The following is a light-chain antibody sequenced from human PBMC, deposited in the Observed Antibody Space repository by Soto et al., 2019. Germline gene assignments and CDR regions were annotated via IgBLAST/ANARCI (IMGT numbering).Light chain of an antibody. CDR3: NSYTKSSHYL. V-gene: IGLV2-18*02. J-gene: IGLJ1*01. CDR1: SSDVGSYNR. CDR2: DVT. Sequence: QSALTQPASVSGSPGQSITIACTGTSSDVGSYNRVSWYQQAPGTAPKLIIHDVTNRPSGVPDRFSGSKSGNTASLTISGLQTEDEADYYCNSYTKSSHYLFGHATKVTV.